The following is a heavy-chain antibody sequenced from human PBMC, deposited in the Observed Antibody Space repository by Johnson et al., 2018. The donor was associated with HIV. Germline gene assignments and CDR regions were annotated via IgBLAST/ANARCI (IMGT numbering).Heavy chain of an antibody. V-gene: IGHV3-11*04. Sequence: QVQLVESGGGLVRPGGSLRLSCAASGFIFSDYYMTWIRQAPGKGLESISYISSSGRTIYYADSVKGRFTMSRDNAKKSLYLQMNSLRAEDTAVYYCAREEGTDILTRGDAFDIWGQGTMVIVSA. D-gene: IGHD3-9*01. CDR1: GFIFSDYY. J-gene: IGHJ3*02. CDR2: ISSSGRTI. CDR3: AREEGTDILTRGDAFDI.